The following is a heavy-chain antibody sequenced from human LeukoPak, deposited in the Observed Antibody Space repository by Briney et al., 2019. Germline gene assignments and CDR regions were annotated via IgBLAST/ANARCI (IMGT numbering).Heavy chain of an antibody. CDR1: GGSISSYY. V-gene: IGHV4-59*12. CDR2: IYYSGST. J-gene: IGHJ5*02. CDR3: ARKDYGGTYNWFDP. Sequence: SETLSLTCTVSGGSISSYYWSWIRQPPGKGLEWIGYIYYSGSTNYNPSLKSRVTISVDTSKNQFSLKLSSVTAADTAVYYCARKDYGGTYNWFDPWGQGTLVTVSS. D-gene: IGHD4-23*01.